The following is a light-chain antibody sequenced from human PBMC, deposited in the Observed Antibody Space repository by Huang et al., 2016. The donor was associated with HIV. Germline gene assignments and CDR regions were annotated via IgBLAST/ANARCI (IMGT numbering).Light chain of an antibody. J-gene: IGKJ1*01. CDR1: QTVLYSLNTKNY. V-gene: IGKV4-1*01. CDR2: WAT. Sequence: DIVMTQSPDSLAVSPGERATINCKSSQTVLYSLNTKNYLAWFQQKPGRPPKLLIYWATTRESGGPDRFSGSGSGTDFTLTINNLQAEDVAVYFCLQYYSVPQTFGHGTKVEIK. CDR3: LQYYSVPQT.